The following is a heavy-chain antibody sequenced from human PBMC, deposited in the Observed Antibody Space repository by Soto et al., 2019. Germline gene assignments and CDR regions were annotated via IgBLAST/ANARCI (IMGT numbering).Heavy chain of an antibody. CDR3: ATVGNWNFYYYYYGMDV. Sequence: GASVKVSCKVSGYTLTELSMHWVRQAPGKGLEWMGGFDPEDGETIYAQKFQGRVTMTEDTSTDTAYMELSSLRSEDTAVYYCATVGNWNFYYYYYGMDVWGQGTTVTVS. J-gene: IGHJ6*02. CDR2: FDPEDGET. V-gene: IGHV1-24*01. CDR1: GYTLTELS. D-gene: IGHD1-7*01.